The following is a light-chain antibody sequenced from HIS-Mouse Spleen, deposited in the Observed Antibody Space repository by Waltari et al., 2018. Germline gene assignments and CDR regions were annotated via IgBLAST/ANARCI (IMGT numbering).Light chain of an antibody. Sequence: QSVLTQPPSASGTPGQRFTISCSGTIPISGSNYVYWYQHLPGTAPKLLTYRNNQRPSGVPDRFSGSKSGTSASLAISGLRSEDEADYYCAAWDDSLSGPVFGGGTKLTVL. CDR3: AAWDDSLSGPV. CDR2: RNN. CDR1: IPISGSNY. J-gene: IGLJ3*02. V-gene: IGLV1-47*01.